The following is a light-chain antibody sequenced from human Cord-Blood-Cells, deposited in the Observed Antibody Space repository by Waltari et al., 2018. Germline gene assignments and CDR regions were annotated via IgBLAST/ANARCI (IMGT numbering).Light chain of an antibody. CDR1: SSDVGSYYL. V-gene: IGLV2-23*03. CDR3: CSYAGSSTFVV. J-gene: IGLJ2*01. CDR2: EGS. Sequence: QSALTQPASVSGSPGPSITISCTGTSSDVGSYYLVSLYQQPPGKAPKLMIYEGSKRPSGVSNRFSGSKSGNTASLTISGLQAEDEADYYCCSYAGSSTFVVFGGGTKLTVL.